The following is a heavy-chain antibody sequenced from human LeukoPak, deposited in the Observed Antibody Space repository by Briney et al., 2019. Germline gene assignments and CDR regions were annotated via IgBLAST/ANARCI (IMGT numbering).Heavy chain of an antibody. V-gene: IGHV1-2*02. Sequence: ASVKVSCKASGYTFTGYYMHWVRQAPGQGLEWMGWINPNSGGTNYAQKFQGRVTMTRGTSISTAYMELSRLRSDDTAVYYCARDHRGLNYYYYMDVWGKGTTVTISS. CDR3: ARDHRGLNYYYYMDV. J-gene: IGHJ6*03. CDR1: GYTFTGYY. D-gene: IGHD1-14*01. CDR2: INPNSGGT.